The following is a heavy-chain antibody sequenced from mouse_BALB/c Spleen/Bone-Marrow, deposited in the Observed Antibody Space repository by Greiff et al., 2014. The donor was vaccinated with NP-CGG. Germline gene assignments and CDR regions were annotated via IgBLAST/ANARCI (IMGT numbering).Heavy chain of an antibody. V-gene: IGHV1-54*01. CDR1: GYAFTNYL. CDR2: INPGSGGA. Sequence: VQLQESGAELVRPGTAVNVSCKASGYAFTNYLIEWVKQRPGQGLEWIGVINPGSGGANYNEKFKGKATLTADKSSSTAYIQLSSLTSDDSAVYFCARFGRYYFDYWGQGPTLTVSS. J-gene: IGHJ2*01. CDR3: ARFGRYYFDY.